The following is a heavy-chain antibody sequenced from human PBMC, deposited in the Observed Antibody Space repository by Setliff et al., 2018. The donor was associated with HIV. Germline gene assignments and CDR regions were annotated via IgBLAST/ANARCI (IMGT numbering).Heavy chain of an antibody. CDR3: AREGTDYYYYYMDV. V-gene: IGHV4-31*03. J-gene: IGHJ6*03. CDR1: GGSISSGSYY. D-gene: IGHD1-1*01. Sequence: PPETLSLTCTVSGGSISSGSYYWSWIRQHPGKGLEWIGYIYYSGSTYYNPSLKSRVTISVDTSKNQFSLKLSSVTAADTAVYYCAREGTDYYYYYMDVWGKGTTVTVSS. CDR2: IYYSGST.